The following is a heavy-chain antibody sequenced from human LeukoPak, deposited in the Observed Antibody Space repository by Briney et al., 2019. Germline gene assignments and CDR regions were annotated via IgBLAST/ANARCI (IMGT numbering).Heavy chain of an antibody. V-gene: IGHV3-30*03. CDR2: ISYDGSNK. J-gene: IGHJ4*02. CDR3: ARDNGFYFVAGTFDY. Sequence: PGGSLRLSCAASGFTFSGYGMHWVRQAPGKGLEWVAVISYDGSNKYYADSVKGRFTISRDNSKNTLYLQMNSLRAEDTAVYYCARDNGFYFVAGTFDYWGQGTLVTVSS. D-gene: IGHD6-19*01. CDR1: GFTFSGYG.